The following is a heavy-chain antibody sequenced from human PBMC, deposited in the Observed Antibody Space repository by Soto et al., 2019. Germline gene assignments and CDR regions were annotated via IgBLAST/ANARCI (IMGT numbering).Heavy chain of an antibody. V-gene: IGHV1-3*01. D-gene: IGHD6-19*01. Sequence: GASVKVSCKASGYTFTNYAMHWVRQAPGQRLERMGWINAGNGNTKYSQKFQGRVTITRDTSASIAYMELSSLRSEDTAVYYCARAPYSSGLYYFDYWGQGTLVTVAS. CDR1: GYTFTNYA. CDR2: INAGNGNT. CDR3: ARAPYSSGLYYFDY. J-gene: IGHJ4*02.